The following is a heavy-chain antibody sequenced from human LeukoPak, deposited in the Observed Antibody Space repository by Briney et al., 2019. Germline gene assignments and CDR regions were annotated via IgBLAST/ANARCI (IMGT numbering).Heavy chain of an antibody. CDR2: IYPGDSDT. J-gene: IGHJ4*02. Sequence: GESLKISCKGSGYSFTSYWIGWVRQMPGKGLEWMGIIYPGDSDTRYSPSFQGQVTISADKSISTAYLQWSSLKASDTAMYYCASIRYDFWSGYPYYFDYWGQGTLVTVSS. D-gene: IGHD3-3*01. CDR3: ASIRYDFWSGYPYYFDY. CDR1: GYSFTSYW. V-gene: IGHV5-51*01.